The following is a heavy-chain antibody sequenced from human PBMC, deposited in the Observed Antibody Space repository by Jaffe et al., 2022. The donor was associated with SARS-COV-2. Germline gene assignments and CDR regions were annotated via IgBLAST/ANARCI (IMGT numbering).Heavy chain of an antibody. CDR1: GFSFSSYD. V-gene: IGHV3-23*04. CDR2: ISTSGGST. D-gene: IGHD5-18*01. CDR3: ARKETAMNNFDY. J-gene: IGHJ4*02. Sequence: EVHLVESGGGLVQPGGSLSLSCAASGFSFSSYDMSWVRQAPGKGLEWVSTISTSGGSTFYVDSVKGRFTISRDNSKNTLYLQMDSLRAEDTAFYHCARKETAMNNFDYWGQGTLVTVSS.